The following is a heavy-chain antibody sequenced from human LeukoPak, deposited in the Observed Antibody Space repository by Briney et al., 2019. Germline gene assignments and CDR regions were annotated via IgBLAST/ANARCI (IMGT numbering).Heavy chain of an antibody. D-gene: IGHD3-9*01. CDR1: GFTFSSYE. CDR2: ISGSGAIT. V-gene: IGHV3-23*01. J-gene: IGHJ4*02. Sequence: PGGSLRLSCAASGFTFSSYEMNWVRQAPGKGLKWVSGISGSGAITHYADSVKGRFTISRDNSKTTVFLQMNSLRAEDTAVYYCAVSVRFERVWHYFNNWGQGTQVTVSS. CDR3: AVSVRFERVWHYFNN.